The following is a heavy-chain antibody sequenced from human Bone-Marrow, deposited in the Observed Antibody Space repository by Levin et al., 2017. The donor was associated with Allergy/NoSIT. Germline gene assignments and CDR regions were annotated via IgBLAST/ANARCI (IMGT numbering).Heavy chain of an antibody. CDR2: ISFDGSNK. CDR3: AKDWDYGYTSPAIDY. D-gene: IGHD3-16*01. Sequence: GESLKISCAASGFTFSSSGMHWVRQAPGKGLEWVAVISFDGSNKLSAGSVKGRFSISRDNSKNTLYLQMDSLRVDDTAVYYCAKDWDYGYTSPAIDYWGQGTLVTVSA. J-gene: IGHJ4*02. CDR1: GFTFSSSG. V-gene: IGHV3-30*18.